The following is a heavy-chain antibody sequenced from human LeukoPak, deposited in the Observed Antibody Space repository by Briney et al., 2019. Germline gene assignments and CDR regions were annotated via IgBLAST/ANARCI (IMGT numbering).Heavy chain of an antibody. D-gene: IGHD3-16*01. V-gene: IGHV4-59*08. J-gene: IGHJ4*02. CDR1: GGSISSYY. CDR2: IHYSGTT. CDR3: ARVGDGNFDY. Sequence: SETLSLTCSVSGGSISSYYWSWIRQPPGKGLEWIGYIHYSGTTNYNPSLKSRVTISIDTSKNQFSLKVSSVTAADTAVYYCARVGDGNFDYWGQGTLVTVSS.